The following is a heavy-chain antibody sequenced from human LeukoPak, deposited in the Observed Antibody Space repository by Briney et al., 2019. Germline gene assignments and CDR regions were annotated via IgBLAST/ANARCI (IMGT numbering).Heavy chain of an antibody. V-gene: IGHV3-23*05. CDR3: ARGGVDYYGSGTYYLMYYFDY. CDR1: GFTFSSYA. CDR2: IYTSGNT. J-gene: IGHJ4*02. Sequence: GGSLRLSCAASGFTFSSYAMTWVRQAPGKGLEWVSVIYTSGNTYYADSVKGRFTISRDDPHNTLYLQMNSLRAEDTAVYFCARGGVDYYGSGTYYLMYYFDYWGQGALVTVSS. D-gene: IGHD3-10*01.